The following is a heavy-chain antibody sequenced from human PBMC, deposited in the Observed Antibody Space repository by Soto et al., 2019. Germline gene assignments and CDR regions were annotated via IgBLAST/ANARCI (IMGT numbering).Heavy chain of an antibody. D-gene: IGHD2-2*01. V-gene: IGHV2-26*01. CDR2: IFSNDEK. Sequence: SGPTLVNPTETLTLTCTFSGFSLSNARMGVSWIRQPPGKALEWLAHIFSNDEKSYSTSLKSRLTISKDTSKSQVVLTMTNMDPVDTATYYCARILACSSTSCRVPLPKINWFDPWGQGTLVTVSS. J-gene: IGHJ5*02. CDR1: GFSLSNARMG. CDR3: ARILACSSTSCRVPLPKINWFDP.